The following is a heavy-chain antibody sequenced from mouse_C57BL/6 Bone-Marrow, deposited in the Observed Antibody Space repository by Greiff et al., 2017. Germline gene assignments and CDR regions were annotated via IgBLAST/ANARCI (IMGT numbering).Heavy chain of an antibody. Sequence: VQLQQPGAELVKPGASVKMSCKASGYTFTSYWITWVKQRPGQGLEWIGDIYPGSGSTNYNEKFKSKATLTVDTSSSTAYMQLSSLTSEDSAVYYCVCSPPSSYDFDYWGQGTTLTVSS. V-gene: IGHV1-55*01. D-gene: IGHD1-1*01. CDR1: GYTFTSYW. CDR3: VCSPPSSYDFDY. CDR2: IYPGSGST. J-gene: IGHJ2*01.